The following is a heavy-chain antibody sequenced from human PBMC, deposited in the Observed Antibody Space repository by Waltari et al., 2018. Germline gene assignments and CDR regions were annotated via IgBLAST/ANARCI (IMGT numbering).Heavy chain of an antibody. J-gene: IGHJ5*02. CDR3: ARGAAAGKGAHWFDP. V-gene: IGHV1-8*01. CDR2: MNPNSGNT. CDR1: GYTFTDLD. D-gene: IGHD6-13*01. Sequence: QGLLVQSGAEVKEPGASVRVSCKASGYTFTDLDINWVRQATGQGPEWMGWMNPNSGNTGYGERFHDRPIMTRSTSITPAYMELTGLTSEDTAIYYCARGAAAGKGAHWFDPWGQGTLVIVSS.